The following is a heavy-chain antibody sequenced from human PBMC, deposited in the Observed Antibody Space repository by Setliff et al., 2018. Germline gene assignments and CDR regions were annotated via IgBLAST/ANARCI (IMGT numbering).Heavy chain of an antibody. CDR2: VFHTGGT. D-gene: IGHD4-17*01. CDR3: ARAPPSVPYGDYGPRQYFDL. V-gene: IGHV4-59*11. Sequence: PSETLSLTCSVSSGSIGSHYWNWMRQPPGKGLEWIGHVFHTGGTKYNPSLRSRVTISVDTSENYFSLRLTSVTAADTAVYYCARAPPSVPYGDYGPRQYFDLWGRGSLVTVSS. CDR1: SGSIGSHY. J-gene: IGHJ2*01.